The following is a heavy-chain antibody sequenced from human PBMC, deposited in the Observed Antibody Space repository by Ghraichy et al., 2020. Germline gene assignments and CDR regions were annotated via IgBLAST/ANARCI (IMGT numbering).Heavy chain of an antibody. Sequence: SVKVSFKASGGTFSSYAISWVRQAPGQGLEWMGRIIPILGIANYAQKFQGRVTMTADKSTSTAYMELSSLRSEDTAVYYCARDATGWAFPEYYYYGMDVWGQGTTVTVSS. CDR3: ARDATGWAFPEYYYYGMDV. V-gene: IGHV1-69*04. D-gene: IGHD2-15*01. CDR2: IIPILGIA. J-gene: IGHJ6*02. CDR1: GGTFSSYA.